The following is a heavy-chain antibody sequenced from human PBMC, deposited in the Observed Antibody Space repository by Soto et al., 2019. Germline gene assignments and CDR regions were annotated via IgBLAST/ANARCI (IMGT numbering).Heavy chain of an antibody. Sequence: SVKVSCKAAGGTFSSYAISWVRQAPGQGLEWMGGIIPIFGTANYAQKFQGRVTITADKSTSTAYMELSSLRSEDTAVYYCARVVRGDFWSGYYTGPEYYYYGMDVWGQGTTVTVSS. CDR3: ARVVRGDFWSGYYTGPEYYYYGMDV. J-gene: IGHJ6*02. CDR2: IIPIFGTA. D-gene: IGHD3-3*01. CDR1: GGTFSSYA. V-gene: IGHV1-69*06.